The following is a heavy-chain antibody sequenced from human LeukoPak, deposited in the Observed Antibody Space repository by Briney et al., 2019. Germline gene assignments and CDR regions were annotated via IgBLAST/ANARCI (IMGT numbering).Heavy chain of an antibody. CDR2: IYYSGST. J-gene: IGHJ6*03. CDR1: GGSISSYY. V-gene: IGHV4-59*01. Sequence: PSETLSLTCTVSGGSISSYYWSWIRQPPGKGLEWIGYIYYSGSTNYNPSLKSRVTISVDTSKNQFSLKLSSVTAADTAVYYCARDSIAVADDYYYYYMDVWGKGTTVTVSS. CDR3: ARDSIAVADDYYYYYMDV. D-gene: IGHD6-19*01.